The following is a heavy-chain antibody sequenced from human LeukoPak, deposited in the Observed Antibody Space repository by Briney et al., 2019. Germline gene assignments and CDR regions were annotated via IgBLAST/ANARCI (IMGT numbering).Heavy chain of an antibody. D-gene: IGHD5-24*01. Sequence: PSETLSLTCTVSDGSSSSSSWNWIRQPPGKGLEWIGYIYYSGSTNYNPSLKSRVTISVDTSKNQFSLKLSSVTAADTAVYYCAGRLWRRDGYNLSAFDIWGQGTMVTVSS. J-gene: IGHJ3*02. CDR3: AGRLWRRDGYNLSAFDI. CDR2: IYYSGST. V-gene: IGHV4-59*01. CDR1: DGSSSSSS.